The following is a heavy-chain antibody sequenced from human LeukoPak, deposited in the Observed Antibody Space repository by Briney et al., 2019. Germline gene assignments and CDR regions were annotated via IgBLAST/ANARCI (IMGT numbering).Heavy chain of an antibody. CDR2: ISAYNGNT. CDR3: ARGAWFGELFIDY. J-gene: IGHJ4*02. V-gene: IGHV1-18*01. CDR1: GYTFTSYG. D-gene: IGHD3-10*01. Sequence: ASVKVSCKASGYTFTSYGISWVRQAPGQGPELKGWISAYNGNTNYAQKLQGRVTMTTDTSTSTAYMQLRSLRSDDTAVYYCARGAWFGELFIDYWGQGTLVTVSS.